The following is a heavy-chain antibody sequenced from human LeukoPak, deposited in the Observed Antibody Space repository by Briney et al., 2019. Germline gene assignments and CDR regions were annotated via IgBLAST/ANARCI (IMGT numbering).Heavy chain of an antibody. CDR3: AKGRMGGSYYFDY. J-gene: IGHJ4*02. D-gene: IGHD1-26*01. Sequence: GGSLRLSCTASGFTFSHYAMNWVRHAPGKGREWVSYICVGSSWVSQYYGDSVKGRFTISRDDAKNSVYLQMNSLRVEDTAVYFCAKGRMGGSYYFDYWGQGTLVTVSS. CDR1: GFTFSHYA. V-gene: IGHV3-48*01. CDR2: ICVGSSWVSQ.